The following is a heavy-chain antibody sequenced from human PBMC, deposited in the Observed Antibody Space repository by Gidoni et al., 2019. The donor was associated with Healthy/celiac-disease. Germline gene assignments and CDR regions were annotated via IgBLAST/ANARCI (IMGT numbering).Heavy chain of an antibody. V-gene: IGHV3-23*04. CDR1: GFTSSSYA. J-gene: IGHJ3*02. CDR2: IGGSGGST. D-gene: IGHD3-10*01. CDR3: AKDQGTGDIMVPGAFDI. Sequence: EVQLVESGGGLVQPGGSLRLSRAAPGFTSSSYAMSWVRQAPGKGLEWVSAIGGSGGSTYYADSVKGRFTISRDNSKNTLYLQMNSLRAEDTAVYYCAKDQGTGDIMVPGAFDIWGQGTMVTVSS.